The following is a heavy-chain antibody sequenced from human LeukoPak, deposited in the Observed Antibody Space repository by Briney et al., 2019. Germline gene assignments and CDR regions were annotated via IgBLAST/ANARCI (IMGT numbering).Heavy chain of an antibody. D-gene: IGHD3-10*01. Sequence: GGSLRLSCAASRFTFKNYGMNWVRQAPGKGLEWVAFISYDGSNKYYADSVKGRFTISRDNSKNTLYLQMNSLRAEDTAVYYCASQGGLLWFGELSGGMDVWGQGTTVTVSS. CDR1: RFTFKNYG. J-gene: IGHJ6*02. CDR2: ISYDGSNK. CDR3: ASQGGLLWFGELSGGMDV. V-gene: IGHV3-30*19.